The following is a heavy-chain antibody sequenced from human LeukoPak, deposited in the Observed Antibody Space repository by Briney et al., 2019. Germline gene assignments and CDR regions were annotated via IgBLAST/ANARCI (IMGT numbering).Heavy chain of an antibody. D-gene: IGHD1-26*01. CDR1: GDSVSSKSAS. J-gene: IGHJ4*02. CDR3: ARGTGSLDY. V-gene: IGHV6-1*01. Sequence: SQTLSLTCAISGDSVSSKSASWNWIRQSPSRGLEWLGRTYSRSKWFNDYAVSVKSRIAINPHTSQNQFSLHLASVTPDDTAIYYCARGTGSLDYWGQGTLVTVSS. CDR2: TYSRSKWFN.